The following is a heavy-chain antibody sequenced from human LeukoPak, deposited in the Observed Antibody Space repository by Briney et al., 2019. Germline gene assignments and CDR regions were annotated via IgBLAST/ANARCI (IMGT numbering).Heavy chain of an antibody. CDR1: GVSIRSGNYY. CDR3: ARNRYGGTSGGDYFDY. J-gene: IGHJ4*02. D-gene: IGHD4-23*01. V-gene: IGHV4-30-2*01. Sequence: SETLSLACAVSGVSIRSGNYYWSWLRQPPGKGLEWVVYIYPTGNTYYNPSLKSRVTISVDTSNNQFSLELSSVTAADTAVYYCARNRYGGTSGGDYFDYWGQGTLVTVSS. CDR2: IYPTGNT.